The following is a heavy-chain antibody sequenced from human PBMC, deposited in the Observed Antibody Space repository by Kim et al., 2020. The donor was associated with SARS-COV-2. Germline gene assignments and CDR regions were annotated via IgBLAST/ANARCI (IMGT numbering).Heavy chain of an antibody. V-gene: IGHV1-24*01. CDR1: GYTLTELY. J-gene: IGHJ6*02. CDR3: ATAVAVVGTSSEYYYYYGMVV. CDR2: FDPEDGET. Sequence: ASVKVSCKVSGYTLTELYMHWVRQAPGKGLEWMGGFDPEDGETIYAQKLQGRVTMTEDTSTDTAYMELSSLRSEDTAVYYCATAVAVVGTSSEYYYYYGMVVWAQGPTVLVSS. D-gene: IGHD6-19*01.